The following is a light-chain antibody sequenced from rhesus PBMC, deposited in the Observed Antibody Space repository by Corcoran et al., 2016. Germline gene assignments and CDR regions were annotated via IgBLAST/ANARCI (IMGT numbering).Light chain of an antibody. CDR3: LQYTTTPFT. CDR1: QSINSW. J-gene: IGKJ3*01. CDR2: KAS. V-gene: IGKV1-22*01. Sequence: DIQMTQSPSSLSASVGDTVTITCRANQSINSWLDWYQQNTGKAPQPLFYKASSLERGFPSRFRCRGSGTAFTLTVSSLQPEDFATYYCLQYTTTPFTFGPGPKLDIK.